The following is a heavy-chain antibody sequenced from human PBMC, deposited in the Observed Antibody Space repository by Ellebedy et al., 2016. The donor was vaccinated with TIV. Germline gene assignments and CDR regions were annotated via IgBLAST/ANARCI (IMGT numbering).Heavy chain of an antibody. CDR2: INPSGCST. Sequence: AASVKVSCKASGYTFTSYYMHWVRQAPGQGLEWMGIINPSGCSTSYAQKFQGRVTMTRDTPTSTVYMELSSLRSEDTAVYYCARGRRLVRGVNWFDPWGQGTLVTVSS. CDR3: ARGRRLVRGVNWFDP. J-gene: IGHJ5*02. D-gene: IGHD3-10*01. CDR1: GYTFTSYY. V-gene: IGHV1-46*01.